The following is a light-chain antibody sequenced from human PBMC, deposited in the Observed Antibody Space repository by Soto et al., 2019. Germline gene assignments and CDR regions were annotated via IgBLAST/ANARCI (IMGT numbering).Light chain of an antibody. CDR3: QQYGSSAPYT. CDR2: GAS. Sequence: EIVLTQSAGTLSLSPGERAALSCRASQSLSSNYLAWYQQKPGQAPRLLIYGASSRATGIPDRFSGSASGTDFTLTISILEPEDFAVYYCQQYGSSAPYTFGQGTKLEIK. V-gene: IGKV3-20*01. CDR1: QSLSSNY. J-gene: IGKJ2*01.